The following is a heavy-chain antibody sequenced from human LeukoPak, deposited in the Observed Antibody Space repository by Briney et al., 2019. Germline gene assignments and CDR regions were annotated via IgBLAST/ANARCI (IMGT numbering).Heavy chain of an antibody. CDR2: INTDESST. D-gene: IGHD6-19*01. V-gene: IGHV3-74*01. J-gene: IGHJ4*02. CDR1: GFTFSSYW. CDR3: AKDGPPGSSGWYYFDY. Sequence: SGGSLRLSCAASGFTFSSYWMHWVRQAPGKGLVWVSRINTDESSTSYADSVKGRFTISRDNSKNTLYLQMNSLRAEDTAVYYCAKDGPPGSSGWYYFDYWGQGTLVTVSS.